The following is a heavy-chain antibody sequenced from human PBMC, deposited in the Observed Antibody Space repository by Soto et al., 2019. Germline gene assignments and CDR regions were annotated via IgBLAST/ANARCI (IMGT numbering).Heavy chain of an antibody. Sequence: GGSLRLSCAAGGFTFSTYDMHWIRQATGKGLEWVSAIGAADDPYYSGSVKGRFSISRENAKSSLSLQMNSLRVGYSAVYYCARAYSGQLPRRADYYYAMDVWGPGTTVAVSS. CDR2: IGAADDP. J-gene: IGHJ6*02. D-gene: IGHD2-2*01. CDR1: GFTFSTYD. CDR3: ARAYSGQLPRRADYYYAMDV. V-gene: IGHV3-13*05.